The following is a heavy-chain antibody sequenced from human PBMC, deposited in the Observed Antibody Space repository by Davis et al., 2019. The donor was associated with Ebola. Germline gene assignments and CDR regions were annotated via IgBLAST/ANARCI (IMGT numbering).Heavy chain of an antibody. CDR2: IYAGDSDT. CDR1: GYGFANYW. V-gene: IGHV5-51*01. D-gene: IGHD6-13*01. CDR3: ARQGWEQQLVDVWYFDL. J-gene: IGHJ2*01. Sequence: GGSLRLSCKGSGYGFANYWIAWVRQPPGKGLEWMGVIYAGDSDTRYSPSFEGQVTISVDRSITTAYLQWSSLKASDTAMYYCARQGWEQQLVDVWYFDLWGRGTLVTVSS.